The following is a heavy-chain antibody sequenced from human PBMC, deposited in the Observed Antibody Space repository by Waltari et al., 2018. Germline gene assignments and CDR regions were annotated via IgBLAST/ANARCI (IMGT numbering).Heavy chain of an antibody. CDR3: AKMRGGVTTAFDY. CDR2: IGTSGATT. J-gene: IGHJ4*02. D-gene: IGHD4-4*01. V-gene: IGHV3-23*04. CDR1: GFPFCIYA. Sequence: VQLVESGGVLVNPGGSLRLSCSASGFPFCIYAMGWVRQAPGKGLEWISSIGTSGATTYYVDSVKGRFANSRDNSHNTLYLQMNRLRAEDTATYYCAKMRGGVTTAFDYWGQGTLVTVSS.